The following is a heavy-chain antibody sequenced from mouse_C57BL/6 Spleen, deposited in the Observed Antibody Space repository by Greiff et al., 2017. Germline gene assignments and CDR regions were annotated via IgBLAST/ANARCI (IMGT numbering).Heavy chain of an antibody. Sequence: QVQLQQSGAELVKPGASVKISCKASGYAFSSYWMNWVKQRPGKGLEWIGQIYPGDGDTNYNGKFKGKATLTADKSSSTAYMQLSSLTSEDSAVYFWARGGIITTVVRYFDVWGTGTTVTVSS. CDR1: GYAFSSYW. J-gene: IGHJ1*03. CDR3: ARGGIITTVVRYFDV. V-gene: IGHV1-80*01. D-gene: IGHD1-1*01. CDR2: IYPGDGDT.